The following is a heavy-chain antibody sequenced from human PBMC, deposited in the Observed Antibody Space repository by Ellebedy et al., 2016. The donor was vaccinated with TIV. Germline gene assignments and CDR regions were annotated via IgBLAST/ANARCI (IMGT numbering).Heavy chain of an antibody. Sequence: GGSLRLXCAASGFTFSSYSMNWVRQAPGKGLEWVSYISSSSSTIYYADSVKGRFTISRDNAKNSLYLQMNSLRDEDTAVYYCARDLDAYYGTTNPLDYWGQGTLVTVSS. CDR1: GFTFSSYS. V-gene: IGHV3-48*02. J-gene: IGHJ4*02. CDR3: ARDLDAYYGTTNPLDY. D-gene: IGHD1-7*01. CDR2: ISSSSSTI.